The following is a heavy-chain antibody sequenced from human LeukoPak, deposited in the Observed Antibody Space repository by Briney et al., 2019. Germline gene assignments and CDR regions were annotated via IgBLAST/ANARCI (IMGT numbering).Heavy chain of an antibody. CDR1: GYTFTSYA. V-gene: IGHV7-4-1*02. J-gene: IGHJ5*02. CDR2: INTNTGNP. Sequence: GASVKVSCKASGYTFTSYAMNWVRQAPGQGLEWMGWINTNTGNPTYAQGFTGRFAFSLDTSVSTAYLQISGLKAEDTAVYYCARDLFDYDSSGYYLNWFDPWGQGTLVTVSS. CDR3: ARDLFDYDSSGYYLNWFDP. D-gene: IGHD3-22*01.